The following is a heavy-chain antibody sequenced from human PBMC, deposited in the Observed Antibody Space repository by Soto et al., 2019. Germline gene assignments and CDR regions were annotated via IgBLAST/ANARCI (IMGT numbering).Heavy chain of an antibody. D-gene: IGHD2-21*01. CDR1: GFTFSIYW. CDR3: VRGDGDRYDGHGYLGRH. V-gene: IGHV3-74*01. CDR2: MNMDGSRT. Sequence: DVQLVESGGGLVQPGGSLRLSCAASGFTFSIYWMHWVRQAPGKGLVWVSRMNMDGSRTSYADFAKGRFTISRDDAKSTVYLQKSNLRAEDTAVYYCVRGDGDRYDGHGYLGRHWGQGTLVTVSS. J-gene: IGHJ4*02.